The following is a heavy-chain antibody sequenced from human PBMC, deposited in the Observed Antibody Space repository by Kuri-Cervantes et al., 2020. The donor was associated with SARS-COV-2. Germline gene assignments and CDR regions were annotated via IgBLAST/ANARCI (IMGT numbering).Heavy chain of an antibody. V-gene: IGHV3-30-3*01. CDR3: ERDRVGVHDS. CDR1: GFTFSRYA. Sequence: LSLTCAASGFTFSRYAMHWVRQAPGKGLEWVAVISYDGTNKDYTASGKGRFTISRDNYQNTVYLQMKSLRTEDTALYYCERDRVGVHDSWGQGTLVTVSS. J-gene: IGHJ4*02. D-gene: IGHD2-21*01. CDR2: ISYDGTNK.